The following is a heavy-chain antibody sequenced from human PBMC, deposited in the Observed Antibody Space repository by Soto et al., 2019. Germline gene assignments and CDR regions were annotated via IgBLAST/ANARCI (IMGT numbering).Heavy chain of an antibody. CDR2: IRSKVNNLET. CDR1: GFTFSDST. Sequence: EVQLVESGGGLVQPGGSLKLSCAASGFTFSDSTMHWVRQTSGRGLEWLGRIRSKVNNLETVYAASVKGRFTISRDDSKSTASRQMNSRKTEDTAVYDCTRLITPLDNWGRGTLVTVSS. V-gene: IGHV3-73*02. J-gene: IGHJ4*02. CDR3: TRLITPLDN. D-gene: IGHD3-16*01.